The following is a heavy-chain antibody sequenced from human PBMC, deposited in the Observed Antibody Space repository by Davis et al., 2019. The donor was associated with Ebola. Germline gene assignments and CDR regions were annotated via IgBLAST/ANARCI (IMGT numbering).Heavy chain of an antibody. CDR2: ITPHSGDT. CDR1: GYTFTDYL. CDR3: AREMGTVTVDYLDV. J-gene: IGHJ6*03. D-gene: IGHD4-11*01. Sequence: ASVKVSCKASGYTFTDYLIHWVRQAPGQGLEWMAWITPHSGDTHCAQDFQGRVTLTRDTSISTAYMELRRLTAADTAVYYCAREMGTVTVDYLDVWGKGTTVTVSS. V-gene: IGHV1-2*02.